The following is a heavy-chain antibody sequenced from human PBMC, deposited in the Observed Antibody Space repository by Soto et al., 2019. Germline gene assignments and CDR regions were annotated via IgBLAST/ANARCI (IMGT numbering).Heavy chain of an antibody. CDR3: ARELRFGEDYYGMDV. J-gene: IGHJ6*02. D-gene: IGHD3-10*01. V-gene: IGHV4-31*03. Sequence: PSETLSLTCTVSGGSISSGGYYWGGIRQHPGKGLEWIGYIYYSGSTYYNPSLKSRVTISVDTSKNQFSLKLSSVTAADTAVYYCARELRFGEDYYGMDVWGQGTTVTVSS. CDR1: GGSISSGGYY. CDR2: IYYSGST.